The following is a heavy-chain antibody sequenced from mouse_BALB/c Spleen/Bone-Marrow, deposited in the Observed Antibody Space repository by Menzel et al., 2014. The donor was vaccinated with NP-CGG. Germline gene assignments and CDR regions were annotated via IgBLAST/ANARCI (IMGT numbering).Heavy chain of an antibody. Sequence: QVQLQQSGAELVKPGASVKLSCKASGYTFTTYWMHWVRLRPGQVFEWIGEINPSNGGTNYNEKFKRKATLTVDKSSSTAYMQLSSPTSEDSAVYYCTRRGTGNAMDYWGQGTSVTVSS. J-gene: IGHJ4*01. D-gene: IGHD3-3*01. V-gene: IGHV1S81*02. CDR2: INPSNGGT. CDR3: TRRGTGNAMDY. CDR1: GYTFTTYW.